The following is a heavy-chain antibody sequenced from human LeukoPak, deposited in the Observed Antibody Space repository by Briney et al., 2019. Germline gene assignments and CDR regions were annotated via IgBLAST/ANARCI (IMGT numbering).Heavy chain of an antibody. V-gene: IGHV1-8*01. CDR3: ARGPPNWGFDF. J-gene: IGHJ4*02. Sequence: ASVKVSFTASGYTFTSYGINWVRHATGQGLEWMGWMSPNSGDTGYAQKFQGRVTMTRDTSISTAYMELTSLRSEDTAIYYCARGPPNWGFDFWGQGALVTVSS. D-gene: IGHD7-27*01. CDR2: MSPNSGDT. CDR1: GYTFTSYG.